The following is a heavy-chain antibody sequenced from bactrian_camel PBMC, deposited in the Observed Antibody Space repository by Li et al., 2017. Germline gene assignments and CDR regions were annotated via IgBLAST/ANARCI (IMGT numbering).Heavy chain of an antibody. CDR3: AADSRWVCYSASWSEYHY. CDR2: LWIGGAST. V-gene: IGHV3S1*01. J-gene: IGHJ4*01. Sequence: HVQLVESGGGSVQAGGSLTLSCAAGRYTYKRNCMGWFRQRPGKDREGVAVLWIGGASTTYADSVKGRFIITRAKAKNTVYLQMNSLKPEDTAMYYCAADSRWVCYSASWSEYHYWGQGTQVTVSS. CDR1: RYTYKRNC. D-gene: IGHD1*01.